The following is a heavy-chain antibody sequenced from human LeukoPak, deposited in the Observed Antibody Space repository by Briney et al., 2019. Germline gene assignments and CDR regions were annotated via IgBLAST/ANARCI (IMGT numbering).Heavy chain of an antibody. CDR1: GFTFSSYG. CDR2: IWYDGSNK. D-gene: IGHD6-19*01. V-gene: IGHV3-33*01. CDR3: AREEWLVRYIFDY. J-gene: IGHJ4*02. Sequence: PGGSLRLSCAASGFTFSSYGMHWVRQAPGKGLEWVAVIWYDGSNKYYADSVKGRFTISRDNSKNTLYLQMNSLRAEDTAVYYCAREEWLVRYIFDYWGQGTLVTVSS.